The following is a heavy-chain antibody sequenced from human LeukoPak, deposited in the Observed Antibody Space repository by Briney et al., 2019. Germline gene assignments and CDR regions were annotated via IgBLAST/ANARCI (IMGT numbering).Heavy chain of an antibody. Sequence: KYGESLKISCKGSGYSFTSYRIAWVRQMPGKGLEWMGIIYPDDSDTRYSPSFQGQVTISADKSINTAYLQWSSLKASDTAMYYCARRSYGGKDFDYWGQGTLVTVSS. CDR1: GYSFTSYR. CDR3: ARRSYGGKDFDY. CDR2: IYPDDSDT. J-gene: IGHJ4*02. V-gene: IGHV5-51*01. D-gene: IGHD4-23*01.